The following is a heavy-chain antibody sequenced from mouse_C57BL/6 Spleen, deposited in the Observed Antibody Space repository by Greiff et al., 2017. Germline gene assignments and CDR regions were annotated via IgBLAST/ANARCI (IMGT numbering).Heavy chain of an antibody. CDR3: AREWGGNGAWFAY. J-gene: IGHJ3*01. CDR2: INPYNGGT. Sequence: VQLQQSGPVLVKPGASVKMSCKASGYTFTDYYLNWVKQSHGKSLEWIGVINPYNGGTSYNQKFKGKATLTVDKSSSQDYMELNRLTSEDSAVYYCAREWGGNGAWFAYWGQGILVTVYA. V-gene: IGHV1-19*01. CDR1: GYTFTDYY. D-gene: IGHD1-1*02.